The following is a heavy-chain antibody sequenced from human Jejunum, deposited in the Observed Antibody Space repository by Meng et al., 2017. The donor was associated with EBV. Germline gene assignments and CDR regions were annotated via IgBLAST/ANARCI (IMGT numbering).Heavy chain of an antibody. D-gene: IGHD1-26*01. V-gene: IGHV3-30*04. J-gene: IGHJ5*02. Sequence: QVQLVESGGGVVQPGTSLRLSWAASGFPFNDYAFHWVRQAPGKGLEWLAVISYDGNHKNYADSVGGRFTISRDNSKQMLYLETNNLRGDDTAVYYCARDHGVGAKCGFDLWGQGTLVTVSS. CDR2: ISYDGNHK. CDR3: ARDHGVGAKCGFDL. CDR1: GFPFNDYA.